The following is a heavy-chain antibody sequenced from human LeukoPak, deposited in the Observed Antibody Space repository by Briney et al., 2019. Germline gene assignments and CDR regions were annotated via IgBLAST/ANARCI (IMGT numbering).Heavy chain of an antibody. CDR3: ARDWGYCSGDGCQERFDY. Sequence: GGSLRLSCTTSGXTFSSYWMSWVRQAPGKGLEWVANIKHDGSEKFYVDSVKGRFTISRDNAKNSLYLQMNSLRAEDTAVYYCARDWGYCSGDGCQERFDYWGQGTLATVSS. CDR1: GXTFSSYW. D-gene: IGHD2-15*01. CDR2: IKHDGSEK. V-gene: IGHV3-7*05. J-gene: IGHJ4*02.